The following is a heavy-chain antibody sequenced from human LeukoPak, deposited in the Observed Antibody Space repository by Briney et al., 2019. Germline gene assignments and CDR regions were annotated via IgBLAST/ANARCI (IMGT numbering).Heavy chain of an antibody. CDR1: VGTFSSYA. Sequence: SVKVSCKASVGTFSSYAISWVRQAPGQGLEWMGRIIPILGIANYAQKFQGRVTITADKSTSTAYMELSSLRSEDTAVYYCARGVVYDLRDWGQGTLVTVSS. D-gene: IGHD2-8*02. V-gene: IGHV1-69*04. CDR2: IIPILGIA. CDR3: ARGVVYDLRD. J-gene: IGHJ4*02.